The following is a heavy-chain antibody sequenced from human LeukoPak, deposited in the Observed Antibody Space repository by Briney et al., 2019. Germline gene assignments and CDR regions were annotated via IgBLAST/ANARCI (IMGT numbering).Heavy chain of an antibody. J-gene: IGHJ6*02. CDR3: ARDRSSSSWGRYYYYYGMDV. CDR2: ISYDGSNK. Sequence: GRSLRLSCAASGFTFSSYAMHWVRQAPGKGLEWVAVISYDGSNKYYADSVKGRFTISRDNSKNTLYLQMNSLRAEDTAVYYCARDRSSSSWGRYYYYYGMDVWGQGTTVTVS. CDR1: GFTFSSYA. D-gene: IGHD6-13*01. V-gene: IGHV3-30-3*01.